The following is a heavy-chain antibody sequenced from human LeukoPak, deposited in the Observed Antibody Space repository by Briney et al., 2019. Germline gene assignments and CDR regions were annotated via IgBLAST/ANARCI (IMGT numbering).Heavy chain of an antibody. CDR1: GFTFSSYS. CDR3: ARGSTYYDFWSGYYTNGDYYYGMDV. V-gene: IGHV3-21*01. D-gene: IGHD3-3*01. CDR2: ISSSSSYI. J-gene: IGHJ6*02. Sequence: GGSLRLSCAASGFTFSSYSMNWVRQAPGKGLEWVSSISSSSSYIYYADSVKGRFTISRDNAKNSLYLQMNSLRAEDTAVYYCARGSTYYDFWSGYYTNGDYYYGMDVWGQGTTVTVSS.